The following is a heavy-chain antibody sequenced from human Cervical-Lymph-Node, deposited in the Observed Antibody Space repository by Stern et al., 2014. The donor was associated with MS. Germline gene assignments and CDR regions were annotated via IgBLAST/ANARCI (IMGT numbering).Heavy chain of an antibody. Sequence: DQLVESGGIVVQPGRSLRLSCVASGFSFSSYGMHWVRQAPGKGLGWVAVFSYDGSNAYYADSVKGRFTISRDNSKNTLYLQLNSLRAEDTAVYFCAKDRGMIVVVTYSLDSWGQGTLVTVSS. CDR3: AKDRGMIVVVTYSLDS. CDR2: FSYDGSNA. J-gene: IGHJ4*02. CDR1: GFSFSSYG. D-gene: IGHD3-22*01. V-gene: IGHV3-30*18.